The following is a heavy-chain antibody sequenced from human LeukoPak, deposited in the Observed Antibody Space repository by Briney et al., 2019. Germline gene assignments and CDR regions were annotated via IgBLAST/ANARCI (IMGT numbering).Heavy chain of an antibody. CDR3: AHNQDYRFEY. Sequence: GGSLRLSCAASGFTFSSYSMNWVRQAPGKGLEWVSYISGSGATIDYADSVKGRFTISRDNAKNSLYLRMNSLRAEDTAVYYCAHNQDYRFEYWGQGTLVTVSS. CDR2: ISGSGATI. V-gene: IGHV3-48*04. J-gene: IGHJ4*02. CDR1: GFTFSSYS. D-gene: IGHD3-16*01.